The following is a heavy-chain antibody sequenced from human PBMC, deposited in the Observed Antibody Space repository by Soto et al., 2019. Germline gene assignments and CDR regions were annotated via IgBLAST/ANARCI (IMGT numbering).Heavy chain of an antibody. CDR3: ANLDSLGSGSYLY. Sequence: ASVKVSCKASGGTFSSYTSSWVRQAPGQGLEWMGRIIPILGIANYAQKFQGRVTITADKSTSTAYMELSSLRSEDTAVYYCANLDSLGSGSYLYWGQGTLVTVSS. V-gene: IGHV1-69*02. D-gene: IGHD1-26*01. CDR2: IIPILGIA. CDR1: GGTFSSYT. J-gene: IGHJ4*02.